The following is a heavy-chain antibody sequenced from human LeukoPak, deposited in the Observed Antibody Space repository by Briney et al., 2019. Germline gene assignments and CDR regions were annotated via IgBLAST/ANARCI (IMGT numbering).Heavy chain of an antibody. D-gene: IGHD2-21*02. V-gene: IGHV5-51*01. CDR2: IYPCDSDT. CDR1: GYSFTSYW. Sequence: GESLKISCKGSGYSFTSYWIGWVRQMPGKDLEWMEIIYPCDSDTRYSPSFQGQVTISADKSLSTAYLQWSSLKASDTAMYYCARPYCGGDCYLDYWGQGTLVTVSS. J-gene: IGHJ4*02. CDR3: ARPYCGGDCYLDY.